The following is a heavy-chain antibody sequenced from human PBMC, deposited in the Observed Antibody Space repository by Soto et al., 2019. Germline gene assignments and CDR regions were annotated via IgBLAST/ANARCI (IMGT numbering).Heavy chain of an antibody. CDR2: IYFSGST. D-gene: IGHD3-3*01. Sequence: SETLSLTCTVSGGSITSGDDYWSWIRQPPGKGLEWIGYIYFSGSTYYNPSLKSRVTISVDTSNNQFSLKLNSVTAADTAVYYCARAHIAIFGVVIIKDYGFDVWGQGTTVTGSS. J-gene: IGHJ6*02. CDR1: GGSITSGDDY. V-gene: IGHV4-30-4*01. CDR3: ARAHIAIFGVVIIKDYGFDV.